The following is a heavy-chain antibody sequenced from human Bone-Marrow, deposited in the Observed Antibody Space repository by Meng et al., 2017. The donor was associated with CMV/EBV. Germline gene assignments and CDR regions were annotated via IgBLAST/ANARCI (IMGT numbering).Heavy chain of an antibody. D-gene: IGHD3-16*01. J-gene: IGHJ6*02. CDR1: GFTFSNYW. V-gene: IGHV3-7*01. CDR3: ARGGDYEGMDV. CDR2: INPAGTVK. Sequence: GGSLRLSCATSGFTFSNYWMNWVRQAPGKGLEWVANINPAGTVKHYVDSLKGRFTISRDNAKNSLYLQMTSLRADDTAMYYCARGGDYEGMDVWGQGTTVTVSS.